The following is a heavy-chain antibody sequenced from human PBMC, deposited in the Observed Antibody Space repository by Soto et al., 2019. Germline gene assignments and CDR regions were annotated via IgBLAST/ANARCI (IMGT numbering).Heavy chain of an antibody. V-gene: IGHV3-9*01. CDR3: AKDTRSGYSYGYFDY. D-gene: IGHD5-18*01. Sequence: LRLSCAASGFTFDDYAMHWVRQAPGKGLEWVSGISWNSGSIGYADSVKGRFTISRDNAKNSLYLQMNSLRAEDTALYYCAKDTRSGYSYGYFDYWGQGTLVTVSS. CDR2: ISWNSGSI. CDR1: GFTFDDYA. J-gene: IGHJ4*02.